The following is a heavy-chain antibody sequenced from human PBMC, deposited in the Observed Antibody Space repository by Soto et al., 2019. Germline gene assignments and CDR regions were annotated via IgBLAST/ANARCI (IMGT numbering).Heavy chain of an antibody. CDR2: IIPMFGTA. CDR3: AVIGYDLYY. J-gene: IGHJ4*02. D-gene: IGHD5-12*01. V-gene: IGHV1-69*06. Sequence: QVQLVQSGAEVKKPGSSVKVSCKGSGDTFHRHALSWVRQAPGQGLEWMGGIIPMFGTANYAQKFQGRVTITADTSTSTAYMELSSLRFEDTAFYYCAVIGYDLYYWGQGTLFAVYS. CDR1: GDTFHRHA.